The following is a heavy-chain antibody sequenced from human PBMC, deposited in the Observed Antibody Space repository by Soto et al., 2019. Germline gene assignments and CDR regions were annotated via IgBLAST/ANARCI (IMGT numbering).Heavy chain of an antibody. CDR2: MSYDGGDQ. CDR1: GFTFSRYA. Sequence: PGGSLRLSCVGSGFTFSRYAMHWVRQAPGKGLEWVTVMSYDGGDQYYADPVKGRFTISRDNSENTVFLQMNSLRVEDTAVYYCAREGITKLYYHAMDVWGPGTTVTVSS. J-gene: IGHJ6*02. CDR3: AREGITKLYYHAMDV. V-gene: IGHV3-30-3*01. D-gene: IGHD3-10*02.